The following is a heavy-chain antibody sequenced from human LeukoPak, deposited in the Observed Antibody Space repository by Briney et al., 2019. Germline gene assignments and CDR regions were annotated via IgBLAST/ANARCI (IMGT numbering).Heavy chain of an antibody. CDR2: IKEDGNMK. CDR1: GFMFSSYW. V-gene: IGHV3-7*01. D-gene: IGHD3-22*01. Sequence: PGGSLRLSCAASGFMFSSYWMSWVRQAPGRGLEWVANIKEDGNMKQYVDSVRGRFTISRDNAKSSLYLQMSSLRAEDSAVYYCGRDERGGYYVDWGQGTLVTVSS. J-gene: IGHJ4*02. CDR3: GRDERGGYYVD.